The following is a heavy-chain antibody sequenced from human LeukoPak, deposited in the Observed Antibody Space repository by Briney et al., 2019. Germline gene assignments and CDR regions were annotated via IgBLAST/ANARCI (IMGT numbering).Heavy chain of an antibody. D-gene: IGHD2-15*01. V-gene: IGHV1-58*02. CDR3: AAGWVCSGGSCYYYFDY. J-gene: IGHJ4*02. CDR1: GFTFTSSA. Sequence: SVKVSCQASGFTFTSSAMQWVRQARGQRLEWIGWIVVGSGNTNYAQKFQERVTITRDMSTSTAYMELSSLRSEDTAVYYCAAGWVCSGGSCYYYFDYWGQGTLVTVSS. CDR2: IVVGSGNT.